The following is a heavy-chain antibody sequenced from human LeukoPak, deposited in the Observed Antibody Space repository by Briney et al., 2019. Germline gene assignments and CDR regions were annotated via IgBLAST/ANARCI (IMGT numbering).Heavy chain of an antibody. J-gene: IGHJ4*02. CDR3: ARDLVRQQPFDY. CDR2: ISYDGSNK. Sequence: GGSLRLSCAASGFTFSSYAMHWVRQAPGKGLEWVAVISYDGSNKYYADSVKGRFTISRDNSKNTLYLQMNSLRAKDTAVYYCARDLVRQQPFDYWGQGTLVTVSS. D-gene: IGHD3-10*01. CDR1: GFTFSSYA. V-gene: IGHV3-30-3*01.